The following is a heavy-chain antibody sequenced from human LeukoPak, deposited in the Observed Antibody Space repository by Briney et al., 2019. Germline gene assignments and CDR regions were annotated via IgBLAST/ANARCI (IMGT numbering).Heavy chain of an antibody. CDR2: FDPEDGET. Sequence: GASVKVSCKVSGYTLTELSMHWVRQAPGKGLEWMGGFDPEDGETIYAQKFQGRVTMNEDTSTDTAYMELSSLRSEDTAVYYCATEAYSGSYYRYYYYGMDVWGQGTMVSVSS. J-gene: IGHJ6*02. CDR3: ATEAYSGSYYRYYYYGMDV. CDR1: GYTLTELS. D-gene: IGHD1-26*01. V-gene: IGHV1-24*01.